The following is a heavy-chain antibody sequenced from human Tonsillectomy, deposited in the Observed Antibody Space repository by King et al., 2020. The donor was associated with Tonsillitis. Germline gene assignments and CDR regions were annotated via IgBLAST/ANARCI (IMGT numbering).Heavy chain of an antibody. CDR3: AQSGAHPTLYYFDY. D-gene: IGHD3-10*01. CDR2: IIPILHKV. V-gene: IGHV1-69*09. CDR1: GGTFSIYA. J-gene: IGHJ4*02. Sequence: VQLVESGAEAKKPGSSVKVSCKASGGTFSIYAISWVRQAPGQGLEWMGRIIPILHKVNYAQNFQGRVTFTADNSTTTAYMELSSLRSEDTAVYYCAQSGAHPTLYYFDYWGQGTLVTVSS.